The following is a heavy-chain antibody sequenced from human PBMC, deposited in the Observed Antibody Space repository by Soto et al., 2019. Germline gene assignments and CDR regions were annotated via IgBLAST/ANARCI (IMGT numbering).Heavy chain of an antibody. CDR1: GGSMISYY. J-gene: IGHJ4*02. CDR2: IYYAGST. D-gene: IGHD5-12*01. Sequence: SETLSLTCTASGGSMISYYWSWIRQPPGRGLEWIGFIYYAGSTKYNPSLNSRVTISVDTSKNQFSLTVTSVTAADTAVYYCARRIVATATFDNLGQGTLVTVSS. V-gene: IGHV4-59*08. CDR3: ARRIVATATFDN.